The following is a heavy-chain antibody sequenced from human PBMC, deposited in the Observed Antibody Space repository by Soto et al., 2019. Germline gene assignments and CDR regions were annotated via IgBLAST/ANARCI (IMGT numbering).Heavy chain of an antibody. Sequence: LSLTCTVSGGSISSGGYYWSWIRQHPGKGLEWIGYIYYSGSTYYNPSLKSRVTISVDTSKNQFSLKLSSVTAADTAVYYCARTYYYDSSGSVDYWGQGTLVTVSS. CDR1: GGSISSGGYY. D-gene: IGHD3-22*01. CDR2: IYYSGST. CDR3: ARTYYYDSSGSVDY. J-gene: IGHJ4*02. V-gene: IGHV4-31*03.